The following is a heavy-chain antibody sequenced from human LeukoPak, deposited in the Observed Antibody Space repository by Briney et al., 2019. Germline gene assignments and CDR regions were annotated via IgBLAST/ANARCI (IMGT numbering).Heavy chain of an antibody. CDR1: GGSFSGYY. J-gene: IGHJ4*02. D-gene: IGHD3-10*01. Sequence: SETLSLTCAVYGGSFSGYYWSWIRQPPGKGLEWIGEINHSGSTNYNPSLKSRVTISVDTSKNQFSLKLSSVTAADTAVYYCARGTHNPGLLWFGELSYYFDYWGQGILVTVSS. CDR3: ARGTHNPGLLWFGELSYYFDY. V-gene: IGHV4-34*01. CDR2: INHSGST.